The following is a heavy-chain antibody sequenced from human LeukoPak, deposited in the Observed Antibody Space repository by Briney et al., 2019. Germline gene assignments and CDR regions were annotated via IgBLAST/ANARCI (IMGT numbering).Heavy chain of an antibody. D-gene: IGHD3-16*01. CDR2: IYHSGST. Sequence: SETLSLTCAVSGGSISSGGYSWSWNRQPPGKGLEWIGYIYHSGSTYYNPSLKSRVTISVDRSKNQFSLKLSSVTAADTAVYYCARLRAWDNWFDPWGQGTLVTVSS. CDR3: ARLRAWDNWFDP. J-gene: IGHJ5*02. V-gene: IGHV4-30-2*01. CDR1: GGSISSGGYS.